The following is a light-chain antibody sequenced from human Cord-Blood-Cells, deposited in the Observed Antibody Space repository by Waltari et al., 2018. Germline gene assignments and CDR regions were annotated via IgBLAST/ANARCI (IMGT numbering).Light chain of an antibody. CDR2: GAS. V-gene: IGKV3-20*01. CDR3: QQYGSSPLS. J-gene: IGKJ1*01. CDR1: QSVSSSY. Sequence: ELVLTQSPGTLSLSPGERATLSCRASQSVSSSYLAWYQPRPGQAPRLLIYGASSRATGIPDRFSGSGAGTDFTLTISRLEPEDFAVYYCQQYGSSPLSFGQGTKVEIK.